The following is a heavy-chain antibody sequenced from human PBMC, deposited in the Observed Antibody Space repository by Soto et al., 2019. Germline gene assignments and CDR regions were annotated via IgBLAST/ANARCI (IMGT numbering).Heavy chain of an antibody. CDR2: INHSGST. D-gene: IGHD3-16*02. CDR1: GGSFSGYY. V-gene: IGHV4-34*01. CDR3: ARQARIVWGSYRTYYFDY. J-gene: IGHJ4*02. Sequence: SETLSLTCAVYGGSFSGYYWSWIRQPPGKGLEWIGEINHSGSTNYNPSLKSRVTISADTSKNQFSLKLSSVTAADTAVYYCARQARIVWGSYRTYYFDYWGQGTLVTVSS.